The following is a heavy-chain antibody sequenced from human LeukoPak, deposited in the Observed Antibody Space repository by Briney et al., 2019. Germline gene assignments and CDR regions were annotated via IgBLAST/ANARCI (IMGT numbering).Heavy chain of an antibody. D-gene: IGHD6-13*01. CDR3: ARDSRSSWYRGYYYYYYMDA. CDR1: GGTFSSYV. J-gene: IGHJ6*03. CDR2: IIPIFGTA. Sequence: ASVKVSCKASGGTFSSYVISWVRQAPGQGLEWMGGIIPIFGTANYAQKFQGRVTITTDESTSTAYMELSSLRSEDTAVYYCARDSRSSWYRGYYYYYYMDAWGKGTTVTVSS. V-gene: IGHV1-69*05.